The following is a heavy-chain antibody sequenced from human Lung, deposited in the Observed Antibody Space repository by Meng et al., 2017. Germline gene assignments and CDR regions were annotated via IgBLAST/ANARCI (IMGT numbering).Heavy chain of an antibody. CDR3: ARFDISSSGRGDY. CDR2: ICHSGST. Sequence: QGARQGAGPGLVKASGTLYLAGAVSGGSITSSTWWSWVRRTPGKGLEWFGEICHSGSTNYNPPLESRVTISVDKSKNKFSVKVYSVTAADTATYYCARFDISSSGRGDYWGQGILVTVSS. V-gene: IGHV4-4*02. J-gene: IGHJ4*02. D-gene: IGHD1-26*01. CDR1: GGSITSSTW.